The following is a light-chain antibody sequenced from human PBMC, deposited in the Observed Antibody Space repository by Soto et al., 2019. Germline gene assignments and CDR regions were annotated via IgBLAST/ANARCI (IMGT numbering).Light chain of an antibody. CDR1: QSVSSSY. CDR2: DAS. J-gene: IGKJ1*01. CDR3: QQYGSSQWT. V-gene: IGKV3D-20*01. Sequence: IVLTQSPATLSLSPGERATLSCGAIQSVSSSYLAWYQQKPGLAPRLLIYDASSRATGIPDRFSGSGSGTDFTLTISRLEPEDFAVYYCQQYGSSQWTFGQGTKVDIK.